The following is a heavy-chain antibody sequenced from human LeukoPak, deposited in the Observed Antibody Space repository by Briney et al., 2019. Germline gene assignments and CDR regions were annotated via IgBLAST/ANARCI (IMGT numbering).Heavy chain of an antibody. J-gene: IGHJ6*03. D-gene: IGHD3-3*01. CDR3: ARGVLGRITIFGVVQDYYYMDV. Sequence: GSSVKVSCKASGGTFSSYAISWVRQAPGQGLEWMGGIIPIFGTANYAQKFQGRVTITTDESTSTAYMELSSLRSEDTAVYYCARGVLGRITIFGVVQDYYYMDVWGKGITVTVSS. CDR1: GGTFSSYA. V-gene: IGHV1-69*05. CDR2: IIPIFGTA.